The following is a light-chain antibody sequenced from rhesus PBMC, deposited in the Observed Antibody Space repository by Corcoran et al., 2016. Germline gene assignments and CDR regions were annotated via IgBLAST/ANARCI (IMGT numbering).Light chain of an antibody. J-gene: IGKJ3*01. Sequence: DIQMTQSPSSRSASVGDSVTITCRASENVNNYLNWYQQKPGKAPKLLISKASNFQSGVPSRFSGSGAGTDYTFTISSLQPEDVATYYGQHGYGTPFTFGPGTKLDIK. CDR2: KAS. CDR1: ENVNNY. CDR3: QHGYGTPFT. V-gene: IGKV1-74*01.